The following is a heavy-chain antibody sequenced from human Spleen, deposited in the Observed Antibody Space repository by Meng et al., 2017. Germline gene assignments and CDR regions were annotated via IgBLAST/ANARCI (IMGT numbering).Heavy chain of an antibody. V-gene: IGHV1-2*06. CDR2: INPKSGDT. CDR3: ARDRIAVAGIAEDYYYYYGMDV. J-gene: IGHJ6*02. Sequence: ASVKVSCKPSGYNFPDYYIHWVRRAPGQGLEWMGRINPKSGDTHYAQKFQARVTMTGDTSISTAYMELSRLRSDDTAVYYCARDRIAVAGIAEDYYYYYGMDVWGQGTTVTVSS. D-gene: IGHD6-19*01. CDR1: GYNFPDYY.